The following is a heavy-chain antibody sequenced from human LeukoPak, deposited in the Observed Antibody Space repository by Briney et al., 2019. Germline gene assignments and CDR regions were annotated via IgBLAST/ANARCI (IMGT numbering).Heavy chain of an antibody. V-gene: IGHV1-8*01. CDR2: MKSNNGHT. Sequence: ASVKVSCKASGYTFTSFDFNWVRQATGQGLEWMGWMKSNNGHTGYAQKFQGRVTMTRDTSISTAYMELSSLTFEDTAVYYCARGPPNWGMVGYWGQGTLVTVSS. CDR3: ARGPPNWGMVGY. D-gene: IGHD7-27*01. J-gene: IGHJ4*02. CDR1: GYTFTSFD.